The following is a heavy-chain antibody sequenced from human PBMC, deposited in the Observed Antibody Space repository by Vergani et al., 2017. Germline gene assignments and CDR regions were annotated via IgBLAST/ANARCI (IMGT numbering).Heavy chain of an antibody. CDR2: ISWDGGST. D-gene: IGHD4-17*01. J-gene: IGHJ4*02. CDR3: AKDHYGDYGSFDY. CDR1: GFTFDDYA. Sequence: VHLVESGGGVVQPGRSLTLSCVASGFTFDDYAMHWVRQAPGKGLEWVSLISWDGGSTYYADSVKGRFTISRDNSKNSLYLQMNSLRAEDTALYYCAKDHYGDYGSFDYWGQGTLVTVSS. V-gene: IGHV3-43D*03.